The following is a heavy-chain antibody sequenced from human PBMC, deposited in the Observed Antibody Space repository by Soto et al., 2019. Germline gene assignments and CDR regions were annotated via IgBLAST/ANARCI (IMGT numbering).Heavy chain of an antibody. Sequence: ASVKVSCKASGGTFSSYAISWVRQAPGQGLEWMGGIIPIFGTADYAQKFQGRVTITADESTSTAYMELNSLRAEDPAVYYCEETPRGQGELPYYSSGRDVWGKGTTVTVSS. J-gene: IGHJ6*04. D-gene: IGHD1-26*01. CDR1: GGTFSSYA. V-gene: IGHV1-69*13. CDR2: IIPIFGTA. CDR3: EETPRGQGELPYYSSGRDV.